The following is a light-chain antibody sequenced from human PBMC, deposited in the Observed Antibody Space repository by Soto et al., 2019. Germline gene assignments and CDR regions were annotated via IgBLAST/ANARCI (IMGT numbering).Light chain of an antibody. CDR2: DVS. Sequence: QSVLTQPRSVSGSPGQSVTISCTGTSSDVGGYNYVSWYQYHPGKAPKLMIYDVSNRPSGISNRFSGSKSGNTASLTISGLQAEDEADYYCSSFTISRNTVIFGGGTKLTVL. CDR1: SSDVGGYNY. J-gene: IGLJ2*01. V-gene: IGLV2-14*01. CDR3: SSFTISRNTVI.